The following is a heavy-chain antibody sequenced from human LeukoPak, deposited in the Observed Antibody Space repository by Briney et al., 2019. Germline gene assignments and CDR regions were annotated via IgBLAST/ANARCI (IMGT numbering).Heavy chain of an antibody. V-gene: IGHV3-73*01. D-gene: IGHD5-24*01. CDR2: IKTKAESYAT. CDR1: GFSLSGFD. CDR3: SRRPLAGNLDV. Sequence: GGSLKLSCAASGFSLSGFDIHWVRQASGKGLEWVGRIKTKAESYATAYAASVKGRFTIYRDDSRNTAYLQMSGLKTEDTAVYYCSRRPLAGNLDVWGQGTTVTVSS. J-gene: IGHJ6*02.